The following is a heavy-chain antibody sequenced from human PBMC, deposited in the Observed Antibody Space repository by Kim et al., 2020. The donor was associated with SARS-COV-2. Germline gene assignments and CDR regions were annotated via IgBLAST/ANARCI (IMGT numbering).Heavy chain of an antibody. CDR3: ARHIGGGSLGAFDI. D-gene: IGHD1-26*01. V-gene: IGHV4-39*01. J-gene: IGHJ3*02. CDR1: GGSISSSSYY. CDR2: IYYSGST. Sequence: SETLSLTCTVSGGSISSSSYYWGCIRQPPGKGLEWIGSIYYSGSTYYNPSLKSRVTISVDTSKNQFSLKLSSVTAADTAVYYCARHIGGGSLGAFDIWGQGTMVTVSS.